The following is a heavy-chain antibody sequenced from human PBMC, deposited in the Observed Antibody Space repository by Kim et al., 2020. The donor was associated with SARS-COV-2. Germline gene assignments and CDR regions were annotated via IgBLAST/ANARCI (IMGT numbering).Heavy chain of an antibody. J-gene: IGHJ4*02. CDR3: ASSTSCPLCYISPYYFDY. CDR2: ISYDGSNK. V-gene: IGHV3-33*05. Sequence: GGSLRLSCAASGFTFSSYGMHWVRQAPGKGLEWVAVISYDGSNKYYADSVQGRFTISRDNSKNTLYLQMNSLRAEDTAVYYCASSTSCPLCYISPYYFDYWGQGTLVTVSS. CDR1: GFTFSSYG. D-gene: IGHD2-2*01.